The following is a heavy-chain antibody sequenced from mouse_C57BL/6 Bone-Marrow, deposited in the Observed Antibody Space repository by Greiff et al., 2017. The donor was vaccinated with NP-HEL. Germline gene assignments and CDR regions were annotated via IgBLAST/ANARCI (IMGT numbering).Heavy chain of an antibody. D-gene: IGHD2-2*01. CDR2: IWWDDDK. Sequence: VKLVESGPGILQPSQTLSLTCSFSGFSLSTFGMGVGWIRQPSGKGLEWLAHIWWDDDKYYNPALKSRLTISKDTSKNQVFLKIANVDTADTATYYCARMEWLTALFAYWGQGTLVTVSA. J-gene: IGHJ3*01. CDR1: GFSLSTFGMG. V-gene: IGHV8-8*01. CDR3: ARMEWLTALFAY.